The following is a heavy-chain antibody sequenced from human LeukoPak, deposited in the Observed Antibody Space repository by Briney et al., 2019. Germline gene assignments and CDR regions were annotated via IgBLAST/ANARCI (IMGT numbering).Heavy chain of an antibody. Sequence: GGSLRLSCAASGFTFSSYSMNWVRQAPGKGLEWVSSISSSSSYIYYADSVKGRFTISRYNAKNSLYLQMNSLRAEDTAVYYCARDPRSRLYYFAYWGQGTLVTVSS. V-gene: IGHV3-21*01. D-gene: IGHD3-22*01. CDR1: GFTFSSYS. CDR3: ARDPRSRLYYFAY. CDR2: ISSSSSYI. J-gene: IGHJ4*02.